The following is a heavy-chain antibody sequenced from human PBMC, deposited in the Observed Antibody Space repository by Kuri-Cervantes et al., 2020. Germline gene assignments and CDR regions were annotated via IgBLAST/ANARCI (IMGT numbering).Heavy chain of an antibody. V-gene: IGHV1-24*01. Sequence: ASVKVSCKVSGYTLTELSMHWVRQAPGKGLEWMGGFDPEDGETIYAQKFQGRVTMTRNTSISTAYMELSSLRSEDTAVYYCARGSPGLGGDAFDIWGQGTMVTVSS. CDR2: FDPEDGET. CDR1: GYTLTELS. J-gene: IGHJ3*02. CDR3: ARGSPGLGGDAFDI. D-gene: IGHD3-16*01.